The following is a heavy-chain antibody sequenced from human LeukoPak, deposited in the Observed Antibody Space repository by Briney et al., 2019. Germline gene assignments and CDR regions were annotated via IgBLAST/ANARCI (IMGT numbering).Heavy chain of an antibody. V-gene: IGHV3-48*03. Sequence: PGGSLRLSCAASGFFFNNYEMNWVRQTPGKGLEWVSYISSSAGTIHYADSVKGRFTISRDNAKNSLYLQMNSLRFEDTAVYYCSRLYYGDPWGQGTLVTVSS. CDR3: SRLYYGDP. CDR1: GFFFNNYE. CDR2: ISSSAGTI. J-gene: IGHJ5*02. D-gene: IGHD3-10*01.